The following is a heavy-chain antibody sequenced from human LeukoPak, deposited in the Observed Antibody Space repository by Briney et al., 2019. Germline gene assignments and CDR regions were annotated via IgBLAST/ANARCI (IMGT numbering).Heavy chain of an antibody. V-gene: IGHV1-18*01. CDR2: ISPYTAKT. J-gene: IGHJ6*03. CDR3: AREGGVGPTAPPDYYSYQMDV. Sequence: ASVKVSCKASGYTFISYGITWVRQAPGQGLEWMGWISPYTAKTNYAQSLQGRVTMTTDTSTSTAYMELRSLRSDDTAVYYCAREGGVGPTAPPDYYSYQMDVWGKGTTVTVSS. CDR1: GYTFISYG. D-gene: IGHD1-26*01.